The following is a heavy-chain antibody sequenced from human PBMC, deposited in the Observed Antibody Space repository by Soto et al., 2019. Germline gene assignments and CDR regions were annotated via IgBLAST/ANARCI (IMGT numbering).Heavy chain of an antibody. CDR3: ARDVFGYLYHFDH. CDR1: GGSISSGGYY. CDR2: IYYSGSN. D-gene: IGHD2-2*02. V-gene: IGHV4-31*03. J-gene: IGHJ4*02. Sequence: SETLSLTCTVSGGSISSGGYYWSWIRQHPGKGLEWIGYIYYSGSNYYNLSLKSRVTISVDTSKNQFSLKLSSVTAADTAVYYFARDVFGYLYHFDHWGQGTLVTVSS.